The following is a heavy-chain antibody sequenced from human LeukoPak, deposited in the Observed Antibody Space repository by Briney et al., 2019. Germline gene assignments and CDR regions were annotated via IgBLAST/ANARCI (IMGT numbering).Heavy chain of an antibody. CDR3: AIQLWANAFDI. CDR1: GGSISSGSYY. Sequence: SETLSLTCTVSGGSISSGSYYWSWIRQPAGRGLEWIGRIYTSGSTNYNPSLKSRVTISVDTSKNQFSLKLSSVTAADTAVYYCAIQLWANAFDIWGQGTMVTVSS. CDR2: IYTSGST. D-gene: IGHD5-18*01. V-gene: IGHV4-61*02. J-gene: IGHJ3*02.